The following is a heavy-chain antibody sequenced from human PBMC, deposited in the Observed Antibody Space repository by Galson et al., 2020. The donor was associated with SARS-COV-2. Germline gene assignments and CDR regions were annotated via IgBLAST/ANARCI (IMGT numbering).Heavy chain of an antibody. J-gene: IGHJ2*01. CDR2: ISSDGGNK. CDR3: ARESWGDYGIWTGYLLKGWYFDL. D-gene: IGHD3-9*01. Sequence: GGSLRLSCAASGFTFSNYAMHWVRQAPGKGLEWVAVISSDGGNKYYADSVKGRFTIYRDNSKNSLYLQMNSLRAEDTAVYYCARESWGDYGIWTGYLLKGWYFDLWGRGTLVTVSS. CDR1: GFTFSNYA. V-gene: IGHV3-30*04.